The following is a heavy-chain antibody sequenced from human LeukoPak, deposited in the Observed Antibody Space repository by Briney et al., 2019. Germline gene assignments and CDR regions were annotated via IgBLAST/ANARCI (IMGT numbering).Heavy chain of an antibody. CDR2: IYYSGST. CDR3: ARGSSMVRGDIDY. Sequence: SETLSLTCTVSGGSISSYYWSWIRQPPGKGLEWIGHIYYSGSTNYNPSPKSRVTISVDTSKNQFSLKLSSVTAAGTAVYYCARGSSMVRGDIDYWGQGTLVTVSS. D-gene: IGHD3-10*01. J-gene: IGHJ4*02. CDR1: GGSISSYY. V-gene: IGHV4-59*01.